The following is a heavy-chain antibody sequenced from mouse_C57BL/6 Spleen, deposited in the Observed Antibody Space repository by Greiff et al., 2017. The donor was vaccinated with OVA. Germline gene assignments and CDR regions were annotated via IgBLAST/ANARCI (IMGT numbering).Heavy chain of an antibody. CDR2: IDPSDSYT. V-gene: IGHV1-69*01. CDR1: GYTFTSYW. CDR3: ATLGQLRPIDY. D-gene: IGHD3-2*02. J-gene: IGHJ2*01. Sequence: QVQLQQSGAELVMPGASVKLSCKASGYTFTSYWMHWVKQRPGQGLEWIGEIDPSDSYTNYNQKFKGKSTLTVDKSSSTAYMQLSSLTSEDSAVYYCATLGQLRPIDYWGQGTTLTVSS.